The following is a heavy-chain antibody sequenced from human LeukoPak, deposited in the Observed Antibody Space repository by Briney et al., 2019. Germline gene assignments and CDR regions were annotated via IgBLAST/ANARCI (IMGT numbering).Heavy chain of an antibody. V-gene: IGHV3-30-3*01. CDR2: ISYDGSNK. J-gene: IGHJ3*02. CDR1: GFTFSSYA. Sequence: PGGSLRLSCAASGFTFSSYAMHWVRQAPGKGLEWVAVISYDGSNKYYADSVKGRFTISRDNSKNTLYLQMNSLRAEDTAVYYCARDYHGDDSSGYYQGAFGIWGQGTMVTVSS. D-gene: IGHD3-22*01. CDR3: ARDYHGDDSSGYYQGAFGI.